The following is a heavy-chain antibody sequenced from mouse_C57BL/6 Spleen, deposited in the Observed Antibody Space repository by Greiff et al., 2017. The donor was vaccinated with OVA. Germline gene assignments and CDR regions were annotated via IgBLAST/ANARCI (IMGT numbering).Heavy chain of an antibody. D-gene: IGHD1-1*01. CDR1: GYSITSGYY. Sequence: ESGPGLVKPSQSLSLTCSVTGYSITSGYYWNWIRQFPGNKLEWMGYISYDGSNNYNPSLKNRISITRDTSKNQFFLKLNSVTTEDTATYDCAREDYYGSSYRTDWYFDVWGTGTTVTVSS. CDR2: ISYDGSN. J-gene: IGHJ1*03. CDR3: AREDYYGSSYRTDWYFDV. V-gene: IGHV3-6*01.